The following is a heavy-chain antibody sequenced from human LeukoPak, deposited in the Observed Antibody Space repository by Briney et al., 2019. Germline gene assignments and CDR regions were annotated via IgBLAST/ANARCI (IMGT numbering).Heavy chain of an antibody. Sequence: SETLSLTCTVSGGSISSSSYYWGWIRQPPGKGLEWIGSIYYSGSTYYNPSLKSRVTISVDRSKNQFSLKLSSVTAADTAVYYCARARTTVVTGDYWGQGTLVTVSS. V-gene: IGHV4-39*07. J-gene: IGHJ4*02. CDR1: GGSISSSSYY. CDR3: ARARTTVVTGDY. CDR2: IYYSGST. D-gene: IGHD4-23*01.